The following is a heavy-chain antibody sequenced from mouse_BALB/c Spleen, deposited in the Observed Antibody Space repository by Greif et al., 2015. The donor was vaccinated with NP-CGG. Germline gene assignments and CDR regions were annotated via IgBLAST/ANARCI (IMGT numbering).Heavy chain of an antibody. J-gene: IGHJ1*01. CDR1: GFTFSDFY. Sequence: EVKLMESGGGLVQPGGSLRLSCATSGFTFSDFYMEWVRQPPGKRLEWIAASRNKANDYTTEDSASVKGRFIVSRDTSQSILYLQMNALRAEDTAIYYCARDYYGSSYWYFDVWGAGTTVTVSS. CDR2: SRNKANDYTT. CDR3: ARDYYGSSYWYFDV. V-gene: IGHV7-1*02. D-gene: IGHD1-1*01.